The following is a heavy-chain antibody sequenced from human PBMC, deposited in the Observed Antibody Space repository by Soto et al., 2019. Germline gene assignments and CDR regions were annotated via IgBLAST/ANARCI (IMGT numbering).Heavy chain of an antibody. V-gene: IGHV1-69*12. CDR3: ATHTVVTTGNYYYGMDV. CDR2: IIPIFRTA. J-gene: IGHJ6*02. D-gene: IGHD4-4*01. Sequence: QVQLVQSGAEVKKPGSSVKVSCKASGVTFSSYAISWVRQAPGQGLEWMGGIIPIFRTADYAQKFQGRVTITAAESTRPAYMEVSSLRAEDTAVSYCATHTVVTTGNYYYGMDVWGQGTTVTVSS. CDR1: GVTFSSYA.